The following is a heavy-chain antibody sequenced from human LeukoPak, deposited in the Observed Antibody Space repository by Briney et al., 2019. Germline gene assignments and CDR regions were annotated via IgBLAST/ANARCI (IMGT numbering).Heavy chain of an antibody. CDR3: ARDSDSSSWSRGDWFDP. Sequence: PGESLRLSCAASGFTFSSYSMNWVRQAPGKGLEWVSFISSSSSYIYYADSVKGRFTISRDNAKNSLYLQMNSLRAEDTAVYYCARDSDSSSWSRGDWFDPWGQGTLVTVSS. CDR2: ISSSSSYI. J-gene: IGHJ5*02. CDR1: GFTFSSYS. D-gene: IGHD6-13*01. V-gene: IGHV3-21*01.